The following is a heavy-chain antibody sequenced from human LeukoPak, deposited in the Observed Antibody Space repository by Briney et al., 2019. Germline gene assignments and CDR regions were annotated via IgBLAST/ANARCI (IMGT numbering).Heavy chain of an antibody. V-gene: IGHV3-49*04. CDR2: IIGKAYGGTT. J-gene: IGHJ4*02. CDR3: TRDLGVTTTVGILDF. Sequence: GGCLRLSCTASGFTFGDYAMSWVRHAPGKGLEWIGFIIGKAYGGTTQYAAYVTGRFTSSRDDSKSIAYLHMNSLKTEDTAVYYCTRDLGVTTTVGILDFWGQGTLVTDTS. D-gene: IGHD4-23*01. CDR1: GFTFGDYA.